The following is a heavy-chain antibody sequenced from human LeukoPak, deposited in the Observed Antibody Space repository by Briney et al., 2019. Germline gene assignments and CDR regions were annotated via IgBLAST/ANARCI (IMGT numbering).Heavy chain of an antibody. D-gene: IGHD3-22*01. V-gene: IGHV4-59*08. J-gene: IGHJ4*02. CDR1: GASISSYY. CDR3: ARLSTYYDSSDYYYLYYFDY. Sequence: TSETLSLTCTVSGASISSYYWSWIRQPPGKGLEWIGYIHYSGSTNYNPSLKSRVTISVDTSKNQFSLNLSSVTAADTAVHYCARLSTYYDSSDYYYLYYFDYWGQGTLVTVSS. CDR2: IHYSGST.